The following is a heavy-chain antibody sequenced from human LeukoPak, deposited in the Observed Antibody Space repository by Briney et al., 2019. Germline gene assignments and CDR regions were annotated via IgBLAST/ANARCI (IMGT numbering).Heavy chain of an antibody. Sequence: GGSLRLSCAASRFTFSSYWMHWVRQAPGKGLVWVSRINSDGASTNYADSVKGRFTISRDNAKNTLYLQMNSLRAEDTAVYYCARVNYGGNSFSDYWGQGTLVTVSS. CDR3: ARVNYGGNSFSDY. CDR1: RFTFSSYW. D-gene: IGHD4-23*01. J-gene: IGHJ4*02. V-gene: IGHV3-74*01. CDR2: INSDGAST.